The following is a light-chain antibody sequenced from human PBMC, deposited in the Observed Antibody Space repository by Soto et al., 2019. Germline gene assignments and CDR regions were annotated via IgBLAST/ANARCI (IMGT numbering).Light chain of an antibody. CDR1: SSDIGAYKY. Sequence: QSALTQPASVSGSPGQSITISCTGTSSDIGAYKYVAWYQQQAGQAPKLMTYEVNNRPSGVSNRFSGSKSGNTASLTIAGLEAEYEADYYCCSYTSSNTVVFGGGTELTVL. CDR2: EVN. J-gene: IGLJ3*02. CDR3: CSYTSSNTVV. V-gene: IGLV2-14*01.